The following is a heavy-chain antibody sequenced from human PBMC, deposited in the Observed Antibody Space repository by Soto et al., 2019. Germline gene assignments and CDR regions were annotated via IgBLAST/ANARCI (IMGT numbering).Heavy chain of an antibody. J-gene: IGHJ4*02. Sequence: PGGSLRLSCAASGFAFIDYAMNWVRQAPGKGLEWVSAISGGAGDTYYADSVKGRFTISRDNSKNTLYLQMKSLRAEDTAIYYCAKSSRITLVRGVTDYWGQGTLVTVSS. CDR2: ISGGAGDT. V-gene: IGHV3-23*01. CDR3: AKSSRITLVRGVTDY. D-gene: IGHD3-10*01. CDR1: GFAFIDYA.